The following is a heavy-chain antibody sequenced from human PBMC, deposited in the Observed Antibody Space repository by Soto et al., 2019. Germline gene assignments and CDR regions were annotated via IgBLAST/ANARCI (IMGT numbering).Heavy chain of an antibody. V-gene: IGHV3-9*01. CDR1: GFIFDDYA. D-gene: IGHD4-17*01. CDR3: VKDVGSRHYGFTNFDS. Sequence: EVQLLESGGGVVQPGGSLRLSCIASGFIFDDYAIHWVRQVPGKGLEWVSGIDWNRATTGYADSVKGRFTLSRDNARNSVLLQMNSLRPEDTALYYCVKDVGSRHYGFTNFDSWGQGTLVTVSS. CDR2: IDWNRATT. J-gene: IGHJ4*02.